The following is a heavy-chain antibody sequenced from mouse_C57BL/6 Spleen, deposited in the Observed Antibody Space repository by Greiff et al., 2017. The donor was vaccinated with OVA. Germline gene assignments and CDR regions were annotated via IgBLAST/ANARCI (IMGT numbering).Heavy chain of an antibody. D-gene: IGHD2-4*01. CDR2: IDPSDSYT. J-gene: IGHJ1*03. Sequence: QVQLKQPGAELVKPGASVKLSCKASGYTFTSYWMQWVKQRPGQGLEWIGEIDPSDSYTNYNQKFKGKATLTVDTSSSTAYMQLSSLTSEDSAVYYCARNPRLRRYFDVWGTGTTVTVSS. CDR1: GYTFTSYW. V-gene: IGHV1-50*01. CDR3: ARNPRLRRYFDV.